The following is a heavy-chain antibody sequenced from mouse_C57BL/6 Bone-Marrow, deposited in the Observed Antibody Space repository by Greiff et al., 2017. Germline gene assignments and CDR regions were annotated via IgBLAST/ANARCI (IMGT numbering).Heavy chain of an antibody. Sequence: VQLQQSGPELVKPGASVKISCKASGYTFTDYYMNWVKQSHGKSLEWIGDINPNNGGTSYNQKFKGKATLTVDKSSSTAYMELRSLTSEDSAFYYCAVYYGSSNYAMDYWGQGTSVTVSS. CDR3: AVYYGSSNYAMDY. V-gene: IGHV1-26*01. D-gene: IGHD1-1*01. J-gene: IGHJ4*01. CDR1: GYTFTDYY. CDR2: INPNNGGT.